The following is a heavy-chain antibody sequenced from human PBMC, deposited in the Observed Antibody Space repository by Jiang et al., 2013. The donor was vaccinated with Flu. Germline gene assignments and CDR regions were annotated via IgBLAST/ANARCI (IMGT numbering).Heavy chain of an antibody. Sequence: GAEVKKPGSSVKVSCKASGDTFSNSVIAWVRQAPGQGLEWMGGVIPIYGTANYAQKLQGRVTITADASTNTGYMELRSLRSEGTAIYYCARGNNYGMGYYYYAMDIWGNGTTVTVS. J-gene: IGHJ6*04. CDR1: GDTFSNSV. CDR2: VIPIYGTA. D-gene: IGHD5-18*01. CDR3: ARGNNYGMGYYYYAMDI. V-gene: IGHV1-69*01.